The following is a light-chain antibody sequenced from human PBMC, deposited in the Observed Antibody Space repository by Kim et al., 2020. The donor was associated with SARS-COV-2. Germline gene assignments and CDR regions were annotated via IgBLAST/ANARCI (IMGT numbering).Light chain of an antibody. CDR3: QQYFDWYT. CDR2: AAS. CDR1: QSVSNN. Sequence: EIVLTQSPGTLSVSPGERATLSCRASQSVSNNLAWYQQKPGRAPRLLIFAASTRVTGIPARFSGSGSGTEFSLTISNLQSEDFAIYYCQQYFDWYTFGQGTKLDI. V-gene: IGKV3D-15*01. J-gene: IGKJ2*01.